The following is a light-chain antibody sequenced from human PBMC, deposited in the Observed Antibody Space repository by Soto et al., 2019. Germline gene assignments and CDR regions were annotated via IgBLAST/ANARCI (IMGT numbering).Light chain of an antibody. Sequence: SALTQPPSASGSPGQSVTLSCTGTSSDVGGYNYVSWYQQHPGKAPKLMIYEVSKRPSGVPDRFSGSKSGSTASLTVSGLQAEDEADYYCSSYAGSNNVVFGGGTKLTVL. CDR3: SSYAGSNNVV. V-gene: IGLV2-8*01. J-gene: IGLJ2*01. CDR2: EVS. CDR1: SSDVGGYNY.